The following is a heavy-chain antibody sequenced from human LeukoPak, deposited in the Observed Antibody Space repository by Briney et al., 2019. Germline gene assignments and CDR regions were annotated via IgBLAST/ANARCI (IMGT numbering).Heavy chain of an antibody. CDR3: ATTLPGSRRYYFDY. CDR1: GYTFTSYD. D-gene: IGHD3-10*01. J-gene: IGHJ4*02. Sequence: ASVKVSCKASGYTFTSYDINWVRQAPGQGLEWMGWMNPNSGNTGYAQKFQGRVTMTRNTSISTAYMELSSLRSEDTAVYYCATTLPGSRRYYFDYWGQGTLVTVSS. CDR2: MNPNSGNT. V-gene: IGHV1-8*01.